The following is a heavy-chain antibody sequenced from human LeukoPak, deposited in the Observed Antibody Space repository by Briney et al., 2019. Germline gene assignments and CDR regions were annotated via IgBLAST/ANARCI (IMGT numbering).Heavy chain of an antibody. D-gene: IGHD6-13*01. Sequence: ASVKVSCKASGGTFSSFAISWVRQAPGQGLEWMGGSIPIFVTANYAQQFQGGVTITTEESTSTAYMELSSLRSEDTAVYDCASGRSAAGEYYYYYMDVWGKGTTVTVSS. CDR1: GGTFSSFA. CDR2: SIPIFVTA. V-gene: IGHV1-69*05. J-gene: IGHJ6*03. CDR3: ASGRSAAGEYYYYYMDV.